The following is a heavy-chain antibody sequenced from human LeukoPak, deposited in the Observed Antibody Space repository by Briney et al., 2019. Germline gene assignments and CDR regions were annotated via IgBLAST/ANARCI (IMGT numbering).Heavy chain of an antibody. V-gene: IGHV4-59*01. CDR2: IYYSGST. CDR1: GGSISSYY. D-gene: IGHD4-23*01. J-gene: IGHJ4*02. Sequence: SETLSLTCTVSGGSISSYYWSWIRQPPGKGLEWIGYIYYSGSTNYNPSLKSRVTISVDTSKNQFSLKLSSVTAADTAVCYCARASEIVYGGIFGSRPFDYWGQGTLVTVSS. CDR3: ARASEIVYGGIFGSRPFDY.